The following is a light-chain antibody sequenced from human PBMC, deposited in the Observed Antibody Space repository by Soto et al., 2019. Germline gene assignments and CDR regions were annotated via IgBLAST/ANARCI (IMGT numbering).Light chain of an antibody. Sequence: DIQMTQSPSSLSASVGDRVTITCRASQSISSYLNWYQQKPGKAPKLLIYAASSLQSGVPSRFSGSGSGKDVTLTISSLQPEDFANYYCQQSYSTPQISFGKRTRLEI. CDR3: QQSYSTPQIS. CDR1: QSISSY. J-gene: IGKJ5*01. CDR2: AAS. V-gene: IGKV1-39*01.